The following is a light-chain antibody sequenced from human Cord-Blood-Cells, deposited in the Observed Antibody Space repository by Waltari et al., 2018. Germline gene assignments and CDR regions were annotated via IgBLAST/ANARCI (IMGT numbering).Light chain of an antibody. CDR1: QSVLYSSNNKNY. V-gene: IGKV4-1*01. Sequence: DIVMTQSRDYLAVSLGERATINCKSSQSVLYSSNNKNYLAWYQQKPGQPPKLLIYWASTRESGVPDRFSGSGSGTDFTLTISSLQAEDVAVYYCQQYYSTPLTFGGGTKVEIK. J-gene: IGKJ4*01. CDR3: QQYYSTPLT. CDR2: WAS.